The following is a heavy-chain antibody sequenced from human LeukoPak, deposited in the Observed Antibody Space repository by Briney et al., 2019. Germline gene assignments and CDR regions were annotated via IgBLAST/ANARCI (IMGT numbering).Heavy chain of an antibody. D-gene: IGHD6-13*01. CDR1: GFTFSNYG. J-gene: IGHJ6*02. CDR3: ARVMQQLVLYYYYGMDV. V-gene: IGHV3-30*12. CDR2: ISYDGSEK. Sequence: GGSLRLSCEASGFTFSNYGMFWIRQPPGKGLEWVAIISYDGSEKYHADSVQDRVTISRDNAKNSLYLQMNSLRAEDTAVYYCARVMQQLVLYYYYGMDVWGQGTTVTVSS.